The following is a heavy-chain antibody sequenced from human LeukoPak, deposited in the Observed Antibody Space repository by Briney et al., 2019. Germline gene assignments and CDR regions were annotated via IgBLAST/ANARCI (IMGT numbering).Heavy chain of an antibody. D-gene: IGHD3-16*01. CDR2: ISYDGSNK. CDR1: GFTFSSYS. Sequence: PGGSLRLSCAASGFTFSSYSMNWVRQAPGKGLEWVAVISYDGSNKYYADSVKGRFTISRDNSKNTLYLQMNSLRAEDTAVYYCARDPLLSHDRYYFDYWGQGTLVTVSS. CDR3: ARDPLLSHDRYYFDY. J-gene: IGHJ4*02. V-gene: IGHV3-30*03.